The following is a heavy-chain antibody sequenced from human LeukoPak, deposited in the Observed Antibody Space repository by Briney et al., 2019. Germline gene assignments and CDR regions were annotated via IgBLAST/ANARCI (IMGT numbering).Heavy chain of an antibody. CDR3: ARDRQNWFDP. CDR2: IYYSGST. V-gene: IGHV4-31*03. CDR1: GGSISSGGYY. J-gene: IGHJ5*02. Sequence: SETLSLTCTVFGGSISSGGYYWSWIRQHPGKGLEWIGYIYYSGSTYYNPSLKSRVTISVDTSKNQFSLKLSSVTAADTAVYYCARDRQNWFDPWGQGTLVTVSS.